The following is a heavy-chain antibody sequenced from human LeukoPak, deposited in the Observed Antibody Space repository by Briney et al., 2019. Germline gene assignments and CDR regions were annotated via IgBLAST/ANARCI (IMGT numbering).Heavy chain of an antibody. J-gene: IGHJ6*03. CDR2: TYHSGST. CDR1: SYSISSGYY. Sequence: SETLSLTCGVSSYSISSGYYWGWIRQPPGKGLEWIGSTYHSGSTYYNPSLKSRVTISVDTSKNQFSLKLSSVTAADTAVYYCARGWSSIWGQVMVTSPYDYMDVWGNGTTVTVSS. CDR3: ARGWSSIWGQVMVTSPYDYMDV. V-gene: IGHV4-38-2*01. D-gene: IGHD5-18*01.